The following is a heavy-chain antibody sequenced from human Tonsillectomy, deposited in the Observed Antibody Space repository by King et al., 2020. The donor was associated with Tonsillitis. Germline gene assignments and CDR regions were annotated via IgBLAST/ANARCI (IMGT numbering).Heavy chain of an antibody. Sequence: VQLVESGGGLVQPGGSLRLSCAASGFTFSSYWMSWVRQAPGKGLEWVANIKQDETEKYYVDSVKGRFTISRDNAKNSLYLQMNSLRAEDTAVYYCARPPLDFWSGSYYYYYMDVWGKGTTVTVSS. CDR2: IKQDETEK. V-gene: IGHV3-7*03. CDR3: ARPPLDFWSGSYYYYYMDV. J-gene: IGHJ6*03. D-gene: IGHD3-3*01. CDR1: GFTFSSYW.